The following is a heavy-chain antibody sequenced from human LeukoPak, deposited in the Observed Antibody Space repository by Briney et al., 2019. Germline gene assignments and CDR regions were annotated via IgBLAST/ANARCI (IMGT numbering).Heavy chain of an antibody. J-gene: IGHJ4*02. CDR3: AKDLDYYGSGSAFDY. CDR1: GFTFSSYA. CDR2: ISWNSGSI. Sequence: GGSLRLSCAASGFTFSSYAMHWVRQAPGKGLEWVSGISWNSGSIGYADSVKGRFTISRDNAKNSLYLQMNSLRAEDTAVYYCAKDLDYYGSGSAFDYWGQGTLVAVSS. V-gene: IGHV3-9*01. D-gene: IGHD3-10*01.